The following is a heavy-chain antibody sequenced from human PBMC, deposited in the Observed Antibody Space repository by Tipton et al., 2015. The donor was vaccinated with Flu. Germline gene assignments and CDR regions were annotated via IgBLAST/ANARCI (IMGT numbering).Heavy chain of an antibody. CDR1: GGSFSSGSYY. V-gene: IGHV4-61*01. CDR3: ARGGGSPSY. J-gene: IGHJ4*02. Sequence: TLSLTCSVSGGSFSSGSYYWTWIRQPPGKGLEWIGYIYFTGSTNYNPSLKSRVTISVDMSKNQFSLKLTSVTAADTAVYYCARGGGSPSYWGQGTLVTVSS. D-gene: IGHD2-15*01. CDR2: IYFTGST.